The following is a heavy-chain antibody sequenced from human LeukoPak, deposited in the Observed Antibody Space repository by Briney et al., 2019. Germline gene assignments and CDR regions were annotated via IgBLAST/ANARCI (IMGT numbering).Heavy chain of an antibody. V-gene: IGHV4-38-2*01. Sequence: SETLSLTCAVSGYSISSGYYWGWIRQPPGKGLEWIGSIYYSGSTYCNASLKSRVTISVDTSKNQFSLKLSSVTAADTAVYYCARRGSHGPSDYWGQGTLVTVSS. CDR2: IYYSGST. CDR1: GYSISSGYY. D-gene: IGHD5-18*01. CDR3: ARRGSHGPSDY. J-gene: IGHJ4*02.